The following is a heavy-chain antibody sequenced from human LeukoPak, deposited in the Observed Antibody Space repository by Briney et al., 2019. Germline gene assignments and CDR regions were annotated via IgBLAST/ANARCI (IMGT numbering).Heavy chain of an antibody. Sequence: PSETLSLTCTVSGGSINNYYWSWIRQPPGKGLGWIGYASHSGSTNSSPSLKGRVSISVDTSKNQLSLKLSSVTAADTAVYYCARGEYGLFDYWGQGTLVTVSS. V-gene: IGHV4-59*01. J-gene: IGHJ4*02. CDR2: ASHSGST. D-gene: IGHD2/OR15-2a*01. CDR3: ARGEYGLFDY. CDR1: GGSINNYY.